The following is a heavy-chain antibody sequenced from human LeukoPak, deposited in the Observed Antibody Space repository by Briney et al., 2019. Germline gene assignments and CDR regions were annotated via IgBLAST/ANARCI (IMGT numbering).Heavy chain of an antibody. D-gene: IGHD3-3*01. J-gene: IGHJ4*02. V-gene: IGHV3-21*01. CDR2: ISSSSSYI. CDR1: GFTFSSYA. CDR3: ARDGGGVHLEWLLYGAYFDY. Sequence: GGSLRLSCAASGFTFSSYAMSWVRQAPGKGLEWVSSISSSSSYIYYADSVKGRFTISRDNAKNSLYLQMNSLRAEDTAVYYCARDGGGVHLEWLLYGAYFDYWGQGTLVTVSS.